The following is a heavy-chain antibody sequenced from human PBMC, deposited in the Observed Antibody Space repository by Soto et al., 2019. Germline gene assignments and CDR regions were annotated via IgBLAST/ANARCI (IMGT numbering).Heavy chain of an antibody. Sequence: PSETLSLTCAVSGGSISSGGYSWSWIRQPPGKGLEWIGYMYHSGSTYYNPSLKSRVTISIDRSKNQFSLKLSSVTAADTAVYYCARDGLWFGELLWSQGTLVTVSS. CDR1: GGSISSGGYS. V-gene: IGHV4-30-2*01. CDR3: ARDGLWFGELL. J-gene: IGHJ4*02. CDR2: MYHSGST. D-gene: IGHD3-10*01.